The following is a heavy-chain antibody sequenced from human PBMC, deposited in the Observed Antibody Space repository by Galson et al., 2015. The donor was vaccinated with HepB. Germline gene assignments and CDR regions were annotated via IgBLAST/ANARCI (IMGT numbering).Heavy chain of an antibody. CDR2: IYYKGST. Sequence: ETLSLTCTVSGDSISTYYWSWIRQPPGKGLEWIGYIYYKGSTNYNPSLKSRVTISVDTSKNQFSLKLKSVTAADTAVYYCARQKGTRIPFDYWGQGTLVTVSS. V-gene: IGHV4-59*08. CDR1: GDSISTYY. J-gene: IGHJ4*02. D-gene: IGHD3-22*01. CDR3: ARQKGTRIPFDY.